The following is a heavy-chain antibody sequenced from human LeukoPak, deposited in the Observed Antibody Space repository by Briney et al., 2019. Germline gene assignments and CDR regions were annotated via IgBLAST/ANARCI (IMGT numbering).Heavy chain of an antibody. Sequence: SETLSLTCTVSGGSISSGGYYWTWIRQPPGKGLEWIGNVHYSGNTHYSPSLKSRVTISIDTSRTRFSLTLSSVTVADTAVYYCARVGANYYGSGSFLDVWGQGTKVTVSS. D-gene: IGHD3-10*01. V-gene: IGHV4-30-4*01. CDR2: VHYSGNT. CDR1: GGSISSGGYY. J-gene: IGHJ3*01. CDR3: ARVGANYYGSGSFLDV.